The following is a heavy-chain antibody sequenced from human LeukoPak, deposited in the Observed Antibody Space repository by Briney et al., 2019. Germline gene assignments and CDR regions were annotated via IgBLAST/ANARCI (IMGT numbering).Heavy chain of an antibody. V-gene: IGHV4-4*07. CDR3: ARQGVSGGWTTDAFDI. D-gene: IGHD6-19*01. Sequence: KTSETLSLTCTVSGGSISSYYWSWIRQPAGKGLEWIGRIYPTGSTNYNPSLKSRVTMSVDASEKQLSLKLSSVTAADTAVYYCARQGVSGGWTTDAFDIWGQGTMVTVSS. CDR2: IYPTGST. CDR1: GGSISSYY. J-gene: IGHJ3*02.